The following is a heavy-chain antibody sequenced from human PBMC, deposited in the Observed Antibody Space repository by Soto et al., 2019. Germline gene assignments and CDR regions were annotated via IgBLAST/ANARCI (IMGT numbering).Heavy chain of an antibody. V-gene: IGHV3-74*01. CDR3: ARVPSGKYGVWNY. D-gene: IGHD1-26*01. CDR1: GFTFSSYW. J-gene: IGHJ4*02. CDR2: INPGGTIT. Sequence: EEQLVESGGGLVQPGGSLRLSCAASGFTFSSYWMHWVRQAPGKGLVWVSRINPGGTITDYADSVKGRFTISRDNAKNTVYLQVNSLRVDDSVEYFCARVPSGKYGVWNYWGQGTLVTVSS.